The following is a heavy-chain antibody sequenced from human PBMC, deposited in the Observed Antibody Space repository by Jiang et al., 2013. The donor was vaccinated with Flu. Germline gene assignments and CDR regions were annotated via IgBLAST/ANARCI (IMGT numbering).Heavy chain of an antibody. V-gene: IGHV3-30*18. D-gene: IGHD3-22*01. Sequence: VQLLESGGGVVQPGRSLRLSCAASGFTFSSYDMHWVRQAPGKGLEWVAVISYDGSNKYYADSVKGRFTISRDNSKNTLYLQMNSLRAEDTAVYYCAKSSASTYYYDSSGYYFDYWGQGTLVTVSS. CDR2: ISYDGSNK. CDR1: GFTFSSYD. J-gene: IGHJ4*02. CDR3: AKSSASTYYYDSSGYYFDY.